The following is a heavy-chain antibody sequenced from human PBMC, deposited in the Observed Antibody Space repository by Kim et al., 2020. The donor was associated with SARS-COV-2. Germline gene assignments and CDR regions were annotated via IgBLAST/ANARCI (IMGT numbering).Heavy chain of an antibody. CDR3: ARVYGLELRDAFDI. V-gene: IGHV1-69*01. Sequence: KFQGRVTITADESTSTAYMELSSLRSEDTAVYYCARVYGLELRDAFDIWGQGTMVTVSS. J-gene: IGHJ3*02. D-gene: IGHD1-7*01.